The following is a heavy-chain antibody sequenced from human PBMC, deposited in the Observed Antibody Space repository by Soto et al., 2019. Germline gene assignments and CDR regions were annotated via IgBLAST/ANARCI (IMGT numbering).Heavy chain of an antibody. CDR1: GFTFSSYS. CDR2: ISSSSSYI. J-gene: IGHJ5*02. Sequence: GGSLRLSCAASGFTFSSYSMNWVRQAPGKGLEWVSSISSSSSYIYYADSVKGRFTISRDNAKNSLYLQMNSLRAEDTAVYYCARDPSILTGYYTPWFDPWGQGTLVTV. CDR3: ARDPSILTGYYTPWFDP. D-gene: IGHD3-9*01. V-gene: IGHV3-21*01.